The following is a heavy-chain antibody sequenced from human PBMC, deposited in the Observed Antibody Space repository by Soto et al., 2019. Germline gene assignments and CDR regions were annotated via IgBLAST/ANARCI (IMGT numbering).Heavy chain of an antibody. V-gene: IGHV5-51*01. CDR1: GYSFTSHS. CDR2: IYPGDSDT. D-gene: IGHD2-15*01. Sequence: PGESPNTACNGAGYSFTSHSIGWVRQMPGKGLEWMGIIYPGDSDTRYSPSFQGPVTLSPDKSISTAYLHGTSLKASDPATGYCARLDRLAAQNFDYWGQGPLVTVSS. CDR3: ARLDRLAAQNFDY. J-gene: IGHJ4*02.